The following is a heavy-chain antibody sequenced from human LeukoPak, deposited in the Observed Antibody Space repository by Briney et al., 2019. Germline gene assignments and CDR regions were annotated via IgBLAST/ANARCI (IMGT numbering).Heavy chain of an antibody. CDR2: INEDGSTT. J-gene: IGHJ4*02. Sequence: PGGSLRLSCAASGFTFSSNWMHWVRQAPGKGLVWVSRINEDGSTTNYADSVKGRSTIFRDNAKNTLYLQMNSLRAEDTAVYYCASLLVAGVASVDYWGQGTLVTVSS. V-gene: IGHV3-74*01. D-gene: IGHD6-19*01. CDR3: ASLLVAGVASVDY. CDR1: GFTFSSNW.